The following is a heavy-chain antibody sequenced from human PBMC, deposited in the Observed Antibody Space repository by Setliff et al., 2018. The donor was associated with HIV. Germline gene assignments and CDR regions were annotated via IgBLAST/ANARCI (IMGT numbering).Heavy chain of an antibody. Sequence: SVKVSCKASGGTFGIYGISWVRQAPGQGLEWMGGTIPMFGTANYAQKFQGRVTITADESTNTGYMELSGLRFEDTAVYYCARESACSSISCPKVLDYWGQGTLVTVSS. V-gene: IGHV1-69*13. CDR1: GGTFGIYG. D-gene: IGHD2-2*01. J-gene: IGHJ4*02. CDR3: ARESACSSISCPKVLDY. CDR2: TIPMFGTA.